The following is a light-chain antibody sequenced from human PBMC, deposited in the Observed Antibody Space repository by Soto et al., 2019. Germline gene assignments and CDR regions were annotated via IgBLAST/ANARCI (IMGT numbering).Light chain of an antibody. CDR1: QSVGSY. CDR2: DAS. CDR3: QQRGT. Sequence: EVVLTQSPATLSLSPGERATLSCRASQSVGSYLAWYQQKLGQAPRLLIYDASNRATGIPGRFSGSGSGTDFTLPISSLHPEDFAVYYCQQRGTFGQGTKVEIK. J-gene: IGKJ2*01. V-gene: IGKV3-11*01.